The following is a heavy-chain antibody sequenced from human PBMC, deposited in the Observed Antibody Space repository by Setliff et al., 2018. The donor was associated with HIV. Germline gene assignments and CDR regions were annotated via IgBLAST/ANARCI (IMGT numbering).Heavy chain of an antibody. D-gene: IGHD6-19*01. CDR2: IYTSGST. J-gene: IGHJ4*02. CDR1: GGSFNGYY. V-gene: IGHV4-4*09. CDR3: ARSPRIGVAGEFEY. Sequence: SETLSLTCAVYGGSFNGYYWSWIRQPPGKGLEWIGYIYTSGSTNYNPSLKSRVTISVDTSKNQFSLKVNSVTAADTAVYYCARSPRIGVAGEFEYWGQGTLVTVSS.